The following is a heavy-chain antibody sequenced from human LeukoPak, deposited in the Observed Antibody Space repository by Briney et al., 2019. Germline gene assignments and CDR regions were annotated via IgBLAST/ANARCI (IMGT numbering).Heavy chain of an antibody. V-gene: IGHV1-24*01. D-gene: IGHD3-22*01. J-gene: IGHJ5*02. CDR1: GYTLTELS. Sequence: EASVKVSCKVSGYTLTELSMHWVRQAPGKGLEWMGGFDPEDGETIYAQKFQGRVTMTEDTTTDTAYMELSSLRSEDTAVYYCARAPSDYYDSSGYGWFDPWGQGTLVTVSS. CDR3: ARAPSDYYDSSGYGWFDP. CDR2: FDPEDGET.